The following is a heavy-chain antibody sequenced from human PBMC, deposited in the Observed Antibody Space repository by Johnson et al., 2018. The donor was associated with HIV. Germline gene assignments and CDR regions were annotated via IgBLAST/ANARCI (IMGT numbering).Heavy chain of an antibody. J-gene: IGHJ3*02. CDR2: IRYDGSNK. V-gene: IGHV3-33*08. D-gene: IGHD1-26*01. Sequence: QVQLVESGGGVVQPGRSLRLSCAAFAFTFSSYAMHWVRQAPGKGLEWVAFIRYDGSNKYYAGSVKGRFTISRDNSKTTLYLQMNSLRAEDTAVYYCARGERFGGTQEAFDIWGQGTMVTVSS. CDR1: AFTFSSYA. CDR3: ARGERFGGTQEAFDI.